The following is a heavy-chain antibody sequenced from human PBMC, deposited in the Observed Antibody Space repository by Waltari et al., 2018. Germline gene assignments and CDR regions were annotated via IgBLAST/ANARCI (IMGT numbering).Heavy chain of an antibody. CDR2: ISGAAGHR. V-gene: IGHV3-23*01. D-gene: IGHD2-15*01. CDR3: AKRYKRGTVVVVPAAFDS. CDR1: GFPFGTFA. J-gene: IGHJ4*02. Sequence: VQLLESGGGFVQPGGSLRLSCSAPGFPFGTFAISWVRQAPGKGLEWVSSISGAAGHRYDADSVKGRFTISRDNSKDTLYLQMNSLRAEDTAVYYCAKRYKRGTVVVVPAAFDSWGQGTLVTVSS.